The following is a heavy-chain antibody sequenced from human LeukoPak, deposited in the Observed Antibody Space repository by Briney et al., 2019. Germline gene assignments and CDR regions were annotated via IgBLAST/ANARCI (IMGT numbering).Heavy chain of an antibody. CDR2: INHSGST. V-gene: IGHV4-34*01. D-gene: IGHD4-17*01. J-gene: IGHJ4*02. Sequence: PSETLSLTCAVYGGSFSGYYWSWIRQPPGKGLEWIGEINHSGSTNYNPSLKSRVTISVDTSKNQFSLKLSSVTAADTAVYYCASRIQGHKNDDYGDYYFDYWGQGTLVTVSS. CDR1: GGSFSGYY. CDR3: ASRIQGHKNDDYGDYYFDY.